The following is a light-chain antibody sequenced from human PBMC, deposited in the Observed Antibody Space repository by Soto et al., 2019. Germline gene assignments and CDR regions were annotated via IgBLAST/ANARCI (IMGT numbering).Light chain of an antibody. CDR2: LSSDGSH. V-gene: IGLV4-69*01. J-gene: IGLJ2*01. Sequence: QLVLTQSPSASASLGASVKLTCTLSSGHSSYAIAWHQQQPEKGPRYLMKLSSDGSHSKGDGIPDRFSGSSPGADRYLTISSRQSEDEAAYYCQTWDTGARVVFGGGTKLTVL. CDR1: SGHSSYA. CDR3: QTWDTGARVV.